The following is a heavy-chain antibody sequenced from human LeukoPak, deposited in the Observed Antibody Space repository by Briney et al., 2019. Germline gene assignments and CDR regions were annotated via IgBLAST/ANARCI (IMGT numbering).Heavy chain of an antibody. CDR3: ARGTGSGSYYLDV. Sequence: SETLSVTCAVYADSISSYYWSWIRQPPGKGLEWIGYIYYSGSTNYNPSLKSRVTISVDTSKNQFSLKLSSVTAADTAVYYCARGTGSGSYYLDVWGKGTTVTISS. D-gene: IGHD3-10*01. J-gene: IGHJ6*04. CDR1: ADSISSYY. CDR2: IYYSGST. V-gene: IGHV4-59*01.